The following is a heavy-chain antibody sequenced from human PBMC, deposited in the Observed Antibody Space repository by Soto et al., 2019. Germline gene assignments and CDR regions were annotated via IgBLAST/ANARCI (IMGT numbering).Heavy chain of an antibody. CDR3: ARYRREAVAGYTLDN. J-gene: IGHJ4*02. CDR2: VYNSGST. V-gene: IGHV4-59*01. D-gene: IGHD6-13*01. CDR1: GGSISSNY. Sequence: SETLSLTXTVSGGSISSNYWTWIRQPPGKGLEWIGYVYNSGSTNYNPSLKSRVTISEDTSKSQFSLKVNSMTAADTAVYYCARYRREAVAGYTLDNWGQGILVTVSS.